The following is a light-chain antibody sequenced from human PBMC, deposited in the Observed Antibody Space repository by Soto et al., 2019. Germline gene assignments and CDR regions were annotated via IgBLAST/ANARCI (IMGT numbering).Light chain of an antibody. J-gene: IGKJ1*01. V-gene: IGKV3-15*01. Sequence: EIVMTQSPATLSVSPGERATLSCRASQSVSSNLAWYQQKPGQAPRLLIYGASTRATGIPARFSGSGSGTEFTLTISSLQSEDFAVYYCQQYNNLPRKFGQGTKVEIK. CDR1: QSVSSN. CDR2: GAS. CDR3: QQYNNLPRK.